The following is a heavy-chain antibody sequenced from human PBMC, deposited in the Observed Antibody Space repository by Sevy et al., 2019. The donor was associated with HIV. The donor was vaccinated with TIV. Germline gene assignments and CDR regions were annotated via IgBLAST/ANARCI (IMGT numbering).Heavy chain of an antibody. D-gene: IGHD2-21*02. Sequence: GGSLRLSCAASGFTFSDYYMSWIRQAPGKGLEWVSYISSSGSTIYYADPVKGRFTISRDNAKNSLYLQMNSLRAEDTAVYYCARDSVCGGDCYRYGMDVWGQGTTVTVSS. CDR1: GFTFSDYY. V-gene: IGHV3-11*01. CDR3: ARDSVCGGDCYRYGMDV. CDR2: ISSSGSTI. J-gene: IGHJ6*02.